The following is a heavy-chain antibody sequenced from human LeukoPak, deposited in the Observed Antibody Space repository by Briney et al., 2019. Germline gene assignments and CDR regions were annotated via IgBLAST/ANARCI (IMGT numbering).Heavy chain of an antibody. D-gene: IGHD3-22*01. CDR1: GFAFSSSG. V-gene: IGHV3-21*01. CDR3: ARISPAGTMTVVVGEDY. J-gene: IGHJ4*02. Sequence: GGSLRLSCAASGFAFSSSGMHWVRQAPGKGLQWVSYIGSSITYKYYADSVEGRFTISRDNAKNSRYLQMNSLRAEDTAVYYCARISPAGTMTVVVGEDYWGQGTLVTVSS. CDR2: IGSSITYK.